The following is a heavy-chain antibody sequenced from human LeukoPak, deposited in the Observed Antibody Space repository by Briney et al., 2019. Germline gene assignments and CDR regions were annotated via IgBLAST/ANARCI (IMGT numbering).Heavy chain of an antibody. V-gene: IGHV6-1*01. J-gene: IGHJ4*02. CDR1: GDSVSSNSPA. Sequence: SQTFSLTCAISGDSVSSNSPAWNWIRQSPSRGLEWLGRTFYRSKWYNDYAVSVKSRITINPDTSKNQFSLQLNSVTPEDTAVYYCARGVAHFDYWGQGTLVTVSS. CDR2: TFYRSKWYN. CDR3: ARGVAHFDY. D-gene: IGHD5-12*01.